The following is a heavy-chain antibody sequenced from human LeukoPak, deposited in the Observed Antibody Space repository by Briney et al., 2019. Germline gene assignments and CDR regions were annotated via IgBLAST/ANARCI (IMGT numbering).Heavy chain of an antibody. CDR2: ISGGGGST. V-gene: IGHV3-23*01. J-gene: IGHJ4*02. CDR3: AKAPTQTQQTVQR. D-gene: IGHD6-13*01. Sequence: AGGSLRLSCAASGFTFSSYAMSWVRQAPGKGLEWVSAISGGGGSTYYADSVKGRFTISRDNSKNTLYLQMNSLRAEDTAVYYCAKAPTQTQQTVQRWGQGALVTVSS. CDR1: GFTFSSYA.